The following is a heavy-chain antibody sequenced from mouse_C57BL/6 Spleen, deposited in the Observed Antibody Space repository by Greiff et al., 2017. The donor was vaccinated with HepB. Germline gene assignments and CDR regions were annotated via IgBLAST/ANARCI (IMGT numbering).Heavy chain of an antibody. CDR3: ARRVTTVVAPSMDY. CDR2: ISSGSSTI. D-gene: IGHD1-1*01. CDR1: GFTFSDYG. V-gene: IGHV5-17*01. J-gene: IGHJ4*01. Sequence: EVQLVESGGGLVKPGGSLKLSCAASGFTFSDYGMHWVRQAPEKGLEWVAYISSGSSTIYYADTVKGRFTISRDNAKNTLFLQMTSLRSEDTAMYYGARRVTTVVAPSMDYWGQGTSVTVSS.